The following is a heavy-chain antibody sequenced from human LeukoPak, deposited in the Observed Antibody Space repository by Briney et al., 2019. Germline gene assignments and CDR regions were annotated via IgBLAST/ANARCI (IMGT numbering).Heavy chain of an antibody. D-gene: IGHD2-21*02. CDR3: ARHLRTASMAPFDY. CDR2: VFYTGST. CDR1: GGSLSSSAYY. J-gene: IGHJ4*02. V-gene: IGHV4-39*01. Sequence: SETLSLTCTVSGGSLSSSAYYWGWIRQPPGKGLEGIGTVFYTGSTYYNPSLKSRVTVSVDTSKNQFSLKLFSVTAADAAVYYCARHLRTASMAPFDYWGQGTLVTVSS.